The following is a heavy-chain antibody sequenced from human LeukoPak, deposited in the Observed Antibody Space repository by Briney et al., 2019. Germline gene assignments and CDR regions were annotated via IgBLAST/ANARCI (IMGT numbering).Heavy chain of an antibody. CDR1: GFTFSSYG. J-gene: IGHJ4*02. CDR2: IWHDGSNK. V-gene: IGHV3-33*01. CDR3: ARDGTITIFGVVPTYFDY. Sequence: GGSLRLSCAASGFTFSSYGMHWVRQAPGKGLVWVAVIWHDGSNKYYADSVKGRFTISRDNSKNTLYLQMNSLRAEDTAVYYCARDGTITIFGVVPTYFDYWGQGTLVTVSS. D-gene: IGHD3-3*01.